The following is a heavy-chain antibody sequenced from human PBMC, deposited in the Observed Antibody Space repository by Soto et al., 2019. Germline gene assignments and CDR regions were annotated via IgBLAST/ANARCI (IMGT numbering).Heavy chain of an antibody. CDR3: ARVSGNYAGNFDY. D-gene: IGHD1-7*01. J-gene: IGHJ4*02. CDR1: GGSFSGYY. CDR2: INHSGST. Sequence: SETLSLTCAVYGGSFSGYYWSWIRQPPGKGLEWIGEINHSGSTNYNPSLKSRVTISVDTSKNQFSLKLSSVTAADTAVYYCARVSGNYAGNFDYWGQGTLVTVSS. V-gene: IGHV4-34*01.